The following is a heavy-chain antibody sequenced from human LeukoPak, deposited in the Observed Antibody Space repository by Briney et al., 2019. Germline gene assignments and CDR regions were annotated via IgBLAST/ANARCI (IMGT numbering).Heavy chain of an antibody. V-gene: IGHV3-49*04. CDR1: GFTFGDYA. CDR2: IRSKAYGGTT. J-gene: IGHJ6*03. Sequence: GGSLRLSCTASGFTFGDYAMSWVRQAPGKGLEWVGFIRSKAYGGTTEYAASVKGRFTISRDDSKSIAYLQMNSLKTEDTAVYYCTRGSITIFGVVIIPYMDVWGKGTTVTVSS. D-gene: IGHD3-3*01. CDR3: TRGSITIFGVVIIPYMDV.